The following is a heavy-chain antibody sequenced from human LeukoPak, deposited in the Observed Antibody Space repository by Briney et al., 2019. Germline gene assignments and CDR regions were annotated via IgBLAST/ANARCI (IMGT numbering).Heavy chain of an antibody. V-gene: IGHV4-59*01. Sequence: PSETLSLTCTVSGGSINSYFWSWIRQPPGKGLEWIGYIHYSGNTYYNPSVKSRVTISLDTPKNQFSLKLTSVTAADTAVYYCALRPYCSGGSCSGTFDYWGQGTLVTVSS. J-gene: IGHJ4*02. D-gene: IGHD2-15*01. CDR1: GGSINSYF. CDR3: ALRPYCSGGSCSGTFDY. CDR2: IHYSGNT.